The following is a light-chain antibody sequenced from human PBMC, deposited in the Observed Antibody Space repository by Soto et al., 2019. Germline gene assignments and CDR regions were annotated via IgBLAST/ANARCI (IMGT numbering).Light chain of an antibody. Sequence: EIVLTQSPGTLSLSPGERATLSCRASQSVSNRYLAWYQQKSGQAPRLLISGASSRATGIPDRFSGSGPGTDFTLTISRLEPEDFAVDYCQQYGSSPPITFGQGTRLEIK. J-gene: IGKJ5*01. CDR2: GAS. CDR1: QSVSNRY. V-gene: IGKV3-20*01. CDR3: QQYGSSPPIT.